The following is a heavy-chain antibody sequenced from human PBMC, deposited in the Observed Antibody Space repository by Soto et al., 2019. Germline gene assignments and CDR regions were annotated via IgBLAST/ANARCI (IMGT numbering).Heavy chain of an antibody. CDR1: GFTFSSYA. CDR3: ASGYCSSTSCPSYYYYYYMDV. CDR2: ISGSGGST. D-gene: IGHD2-2*01. V-gene: IGHV3-23*01. J-gene: IGHJ6*03. Sequence: GGSLRLSCAASGFTFSSYAMSWVRQAPGKGLEWVSAISGSGGSTYYADSVKGRFTISRDNSKNTLYLQMNSLRAEDTAVYYCASGYCSSTSCPSYYYYYYMDVWGKGTTVTVSS.